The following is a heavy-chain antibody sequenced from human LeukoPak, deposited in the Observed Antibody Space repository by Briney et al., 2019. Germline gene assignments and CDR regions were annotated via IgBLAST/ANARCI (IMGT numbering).Heavy chain of an antibody. J-gene: IGHJ6*03. D-gene: IGHD6-19*01. V-gene: IGHV4-38-2*02. CDR3: ARDETYSSDWQSNHYYYYMDA. CDR1: GYSISNGYY. CDR2: IYHSGST. Sequence: SETLSLTCTVSGYSISNGYYWGWIRQPPGKGLEWIGSIYHSGSTYYNPSLKSRVTISVDTSKNQFSLKLSSVTATDTAVYYCARDETYSSDWQSNHYYYYMDAWGKGTTVTVSS.